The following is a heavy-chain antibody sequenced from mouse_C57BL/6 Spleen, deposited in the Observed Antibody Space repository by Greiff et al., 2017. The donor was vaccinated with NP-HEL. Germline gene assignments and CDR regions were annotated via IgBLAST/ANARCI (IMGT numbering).Heavy chain of an antibody. Sequence: VQLQESGAELVRPGASVTLSCKASGYTFTDYEMHWVKQTPVHGLEWIGAIDPETGGTAYNQKFKGKSILTADKSSSTAYMELRSLTSEDSAVYYCTRERNYWGQGTTLTVSS. CDR3: TRERNY. J-gene: IGHJ2*01. V-gene: IGHV1-15*01. CDR2: IDPETGGT. CDR1: GYTFTDYE.